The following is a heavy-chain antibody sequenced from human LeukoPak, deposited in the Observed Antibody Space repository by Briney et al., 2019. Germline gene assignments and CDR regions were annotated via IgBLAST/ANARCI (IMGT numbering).Heavy chain of an antibody. D-gene: IGHD3-3*01. Sequence: SETLSLTCAVYGGSFSGYYWSWIRQPPGKGLEWIGEINHSGSTNYNPSLKSRVTISVDTSKNQFSLKLSSVTAADTAVYYCARLRRRNTIFGVVIIPKTPFDYWGQGTLVTVSS. CDR3: ARLRRRNTIFGVVIIPKTPFDY. CDR1: GGSFSGYY. J-gene: IGHJ4*02. V-gene: IGHV4-34*01. CDR2: INHSGST.